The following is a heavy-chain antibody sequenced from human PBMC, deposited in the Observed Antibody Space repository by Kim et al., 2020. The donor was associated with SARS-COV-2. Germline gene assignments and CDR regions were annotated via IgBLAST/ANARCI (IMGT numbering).Heavy chain of an antibody. V-gene: IGHV4-31*02. D-gene: IGHD2-8*01. J-gene: IGHJ4*02. CDR2: I. Sequence: IHYNPSLKSRVTISVDTSKKQLSLKLSSVTAADTAVYYCARDQANGRFDYWGQGTPVTVSS. CDR3: ARDQANGRFDY.